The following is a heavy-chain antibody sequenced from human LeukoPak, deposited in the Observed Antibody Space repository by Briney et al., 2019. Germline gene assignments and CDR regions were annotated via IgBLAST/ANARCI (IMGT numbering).Heavy chain of an antibody. V-gene: IGHV3-21*01. CDR1: GLTFSRYS. D-gene: IGHD1-26*01. CDR3: AKDGGTHFDH. Sequence: GGSLRLSCAASGLTFSRYSMNWVRQAPGKGLEWVSSITGNVAYIYYADSVKGRFTITRDNAQNSLTLHMNTLRADDTAVYYCAKDGGTHFDHWGQGTLVTVSS. J-gene: IGHJ4*02. CDR2: ITGNVAYI.